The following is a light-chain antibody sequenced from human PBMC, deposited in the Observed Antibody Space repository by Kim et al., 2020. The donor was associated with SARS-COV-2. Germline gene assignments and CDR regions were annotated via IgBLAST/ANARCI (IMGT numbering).Light chain of an antibody. CDR1: HSVLYSSNNKNY. J-gene: IGKJ4*01. CDR2: WAS. V-gene: IGKV4-1*01. CDR3: QQYYETPRT. Sequence: ATISCEYSHSVLYSSNNKNYLAWYQQKAGQPPKLIIYWASTRESGVPDRFSGSGSGTDFTLTISSLQAEAVAVYYCQQYYETPRTFGGGTKVDIK.